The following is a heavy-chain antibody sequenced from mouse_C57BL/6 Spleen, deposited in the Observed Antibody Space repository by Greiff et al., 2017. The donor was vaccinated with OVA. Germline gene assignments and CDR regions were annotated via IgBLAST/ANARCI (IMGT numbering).Heavy chain of an antibody. V-gene: IGHV5-16*01. CDR3: ARDLSSTVVPYWYFDV. CDR2: INYDGSST. J-gene: IGHJ1*03. CDR1: GFTFSDYY. Sequence: EVQVVESEGGLVQPGSSMKLSCTASGFTFSDYYMAWVRQVPEKGLEWVANINYDGSSTYYLDSLKSRFIISRDNAKNILYLQMSSLKSEDTATYYCARDLSSTVVPYWYFDVWGTGTTVTVSS. D-gene: IGHD1-1*01.